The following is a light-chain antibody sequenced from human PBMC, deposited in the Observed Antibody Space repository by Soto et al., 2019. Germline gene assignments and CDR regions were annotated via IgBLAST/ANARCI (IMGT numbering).Light chain of an antibody. V-gene: IGKV3-20*01. J-gene: IGKJ1*01. CDR3: QQYGSSPWT. CDR2: AAS. Sequence: EFVLTQSPDTLSLSPGERATLSCRASQSVNSNYLAWYQQKPGQAPRLLIYAASSRATGIPDRLSGSGSGTDFTLSVSRLEPEDVAVYYCQQYGSSPWTFGQGTKVEIK. CDR1: QSVNSNY.